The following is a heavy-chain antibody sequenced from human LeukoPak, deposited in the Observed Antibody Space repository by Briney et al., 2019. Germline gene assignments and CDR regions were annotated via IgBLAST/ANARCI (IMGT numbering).Heavy chain of an antibody. V-gene: IGHV4-39*01. CDR1: GGSISSSSYY. CDR3: ARLSTTETGPEY. J-gene: IGHJ4*02. D-gene: IGHD4-17*01. CDR2: IYYSGGT. Sequence: SETLSLTCTVSGGSISSSSYYWGWIRQPPGTGLEWIGSIYYSGGTYYNPSLKSRVTISVDTSKNQFSLKLSSVTAADTAVYYCARLSTTETGPEYWGQRTLVTVSS.